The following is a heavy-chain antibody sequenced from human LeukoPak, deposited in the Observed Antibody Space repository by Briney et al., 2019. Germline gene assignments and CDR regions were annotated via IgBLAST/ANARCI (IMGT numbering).Heavy chain of an antibody. Sequence: GGSLRLSCAAPGFTFSSYSMNWVRQAPGKGLEWVSSISSSSSTIYYADSVKGRFTISRDNAKNSLYLQVNSLRAEDTAVYYCARGQLPREVYWYVDLWGRGTLVTVSS. V-gene: IGHV3-48*04. J-gene: IGHJ2*01. D-gene: IGHD6-6*01. CDR1: GFTFSSYS. CDR2: ISSSSSTI. CDR3: ARGQLPREVYWYVDL.